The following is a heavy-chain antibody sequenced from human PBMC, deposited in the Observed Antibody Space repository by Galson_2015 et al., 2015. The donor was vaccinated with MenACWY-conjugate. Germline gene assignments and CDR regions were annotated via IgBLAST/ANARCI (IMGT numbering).Heavy chain of an antibody. V-gene: IGHV3-23*01. CDR2: ISGRGGRT. Sequence: SMRLSCAASGFTFSSYAMSWVRQAPGKGLEWVTAISGRGGRTYYADSVKGRFTISRDNSKSTLYLQMNSLRAEDTAVYYCAKDRLADAGTIDYWGQGTLVTVSS. D-gene: IGHD1-7*01. CDR1: GFTFSSYA. J-gene: IGHJ4*02. CDR3: AKDRLADAGTIDY.